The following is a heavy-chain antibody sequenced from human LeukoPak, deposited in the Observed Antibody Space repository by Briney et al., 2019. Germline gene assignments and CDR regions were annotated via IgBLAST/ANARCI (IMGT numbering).Heavy chain of an antibody. V-gene: IGHV4-38-2*02. CDR1: GYSISSGYY. J-gene: IGHJ3*02. Sequence: SETLSLTCTVSGYSISSGYYWGWIRQPPGKGLEWIGSIYQSGSTYYNPSLKSRVTISVDTSKNQFSLKLSSVTAADTAVYYCARVARDCSSTSCYHSGAFDIWGQGTMVTVSS. CDR2: IYQSGST. CDR3: ARVARDCSSTSCYHSGAFDI. D-gene: IGHD2-2*01.